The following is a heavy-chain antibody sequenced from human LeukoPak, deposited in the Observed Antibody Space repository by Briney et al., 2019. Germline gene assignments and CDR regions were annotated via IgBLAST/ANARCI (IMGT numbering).Heavy chain of an antibody. D-gene: IGHD3-10*01. V-gene: IGHV4-59*01. CDR2: IYYSGTT. CDR1: GGSISSYY. J-gene: IGHJ4*02. CDR3: ARDHSGSRYYFDY. Sequence: SETLSLTCTVSGGSISSYYWSWIRQPPGKGLEWIGYIYYSGTTNYNPSLNSRVTISVDMSKNQFSLNLSSVTAADTAVYYCARDHSGSRYYFDYWGQGTLVTVSS.